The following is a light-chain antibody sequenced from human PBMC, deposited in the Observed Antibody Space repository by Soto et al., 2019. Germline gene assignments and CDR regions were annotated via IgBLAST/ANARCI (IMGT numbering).Light chain of an antibody. J-gene: IGKJ2*01. Sequence: DIQMTQSPSSLSASVGDRVTITCRASRYIRSDLSWYQQRPGQAPKVLIYETSRLQGGVPSRFSGAGSGTDFTLTISGLQPEDFATYYCLQHSDYPFTFGQGTKLDI. V-gene: IGKV1-17*01. CDR2: ETS. CDR3: LQHSDYPFT. CDR1: RYIRSD.